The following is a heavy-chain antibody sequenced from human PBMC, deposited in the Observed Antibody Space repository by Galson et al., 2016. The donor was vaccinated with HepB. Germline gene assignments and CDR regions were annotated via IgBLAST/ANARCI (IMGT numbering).Heavy chain of an antibody. J-gene: IGHJ4*02. Sequence: SETLSLTCNVSIGFSENDFWNWVRQPPGKELEWIGYIYSSGSDNYNPSLKSRVTISIDKSKKGVSLKLNSPTAADTAVYYCARSRKVGAPRYYLDHWGQGILVTVSS. CDR1: IGFSENDF. CDR2: IYSSGSD. CDR3: ARSRKVGAPRYYLDH. D-gene: IGHD1-26*01. V-gene: IGHV4-59*01.